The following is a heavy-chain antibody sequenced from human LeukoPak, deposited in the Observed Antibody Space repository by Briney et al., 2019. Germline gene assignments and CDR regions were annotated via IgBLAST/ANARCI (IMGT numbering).Heavy chain of an antibody. CDR3: AKGDYDILTGSPFDP. D-gene: IGHD3-9*01. V-gene: IGHV3-9*01. J-gene: IGHJ5*02. Sequence: PGGSLRLSCAASGFTFDDYAMHWVRQAPGKGLEWVSGISWNSGSIGYADSVKGRFTISRDNAKNSLYLQMNSLRAEDTALYYCAKGDYDILTGSPFDPWGQGTLVTVSS. CDR2: ISWNSGSI. CDR1: GFTFDDYA.